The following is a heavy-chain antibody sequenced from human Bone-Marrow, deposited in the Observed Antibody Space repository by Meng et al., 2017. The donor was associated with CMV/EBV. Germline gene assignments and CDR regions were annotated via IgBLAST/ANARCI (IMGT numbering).Heavy chain of an antibody. CDR1: GFTFSDYY. Sequence: GGSLRLSCAASGFTFSDYYMNWIRQAPGKGLEGDSYISSSGSTIYYADSVKGRFTISRHNAKNSLYLQMNSLRAEDTAVYYCARDLGDFYYYGIDVWGQGTTVTVSS. CDR3: ARDLGDFYYYGIDV. CDR2: ISSSGSTI. J-gene: IGHJ6*02. V-gene: IGHV3-11*01.